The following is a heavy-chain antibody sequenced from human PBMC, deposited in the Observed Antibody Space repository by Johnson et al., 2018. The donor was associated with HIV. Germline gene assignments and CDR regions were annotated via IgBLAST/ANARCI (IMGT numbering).Heavy chain of an antibody. CDR1: GFTFSNYG. J-gene: IGHJ3*01. Sequence: QVQLVESGGGLVQPGRSLRLSCAASGFTFSNYGMHWVRQTPGKGLEWVAVIWYDGRTQYYADSVKGRFTISRDNSENTLYLQMNSLKAEDTAVYYCASLSDDAFDFWGQGTMVIVSS. CDR2: IWYDGRTQ. V-gene: IGHV3-33*01. CDR3: ASLSDDAFDF.